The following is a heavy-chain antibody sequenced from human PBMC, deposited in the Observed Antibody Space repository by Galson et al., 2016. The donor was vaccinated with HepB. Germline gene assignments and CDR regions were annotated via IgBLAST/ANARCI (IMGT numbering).Heavy chain of an antibody. CDR1: GFTYINYW. J-gene: IGHJ4*02. CDR2: ISNYGNNK. D-gene: IGHD3-10*01. CDR3: ARGDYYGSGRYGFHF. V-gene: IGHV3-30-3*01. Sequence: SLRLSCAATGFTYINYWITWVRQAPGKGLEWVAFISNYGNNKYYADSVKGRFTISRNNSKKKQYMQGNSMRAEDTAVYYCARGDYYGSGRYGFHFWGPGTLVTVSS.